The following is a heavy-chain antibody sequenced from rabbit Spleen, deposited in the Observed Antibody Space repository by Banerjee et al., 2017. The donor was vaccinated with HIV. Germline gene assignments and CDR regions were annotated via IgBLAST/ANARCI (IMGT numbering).Heavy chain of an antibody. Sequence: QSLEESGGDLVKPGASLTLTCTASGVSFSSDQYMCWVRQAPGKGLEWIACIEGGGSAYTYFASWAKGRFTISKTSSTTVTLQMTSLTVADTATYFCAKQIWNGGTDFALWGPGTLVTVS. V-gene: IGHV1S40*01. J-gene: IGHJ4*01. D-gene: IGHD4-2*01. CDR2: IEGGGSAYT. CDR3: AKQIWNGGTDFAL. CDR1: GVSFSSDQY.